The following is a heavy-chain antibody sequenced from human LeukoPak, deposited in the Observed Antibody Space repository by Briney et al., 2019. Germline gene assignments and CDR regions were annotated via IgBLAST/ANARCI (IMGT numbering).Heavy chain of an antibody. Sequence: GGSLRLSCAASGFTFSIYVMSGVRPAPGKGRECVSTISGSGGSTYYADSVKGRFTISRDNSKSTLYLQMNSLRAEDTALYYCAEDHRLERGLGSSDIWGQGTMVTVSS. CDR1: GFTFSIYV. V-gene: IGHV3-23*01. CDR2: ISGSGGST. J-gene: IGHJ3*02. CDR3: AEDHRLERGLGSSDI. D-gene: IGHD1-1*01.